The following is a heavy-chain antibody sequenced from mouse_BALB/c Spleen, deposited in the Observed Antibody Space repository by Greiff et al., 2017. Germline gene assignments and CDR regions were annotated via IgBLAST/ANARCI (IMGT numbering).Heavy chain of an antibody. V-gene: IGHV1-5*01. CDR1: GYSFTSYW. D-gene: IGHD1-1*01. J-gene: IGHJ2*01. CDR3: TRERPYYYGPFDC. CDR2: IYPGNSDT. Sequence: VQLKESGPALARPGASVMMSCKASGYSFTSYWMHCVKQRPGQCLEWIVAIYPGNSDTSYNQKFKGIAKLTAVTSANTAYMELSSLRNEGSAVYYCTRERPYYYGPFDCWGQGTTLAVSS.